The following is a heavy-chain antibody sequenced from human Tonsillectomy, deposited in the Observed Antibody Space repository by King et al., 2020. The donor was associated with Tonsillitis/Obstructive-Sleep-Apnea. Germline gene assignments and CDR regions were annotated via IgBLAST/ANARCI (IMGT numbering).Heavy chain of an antibody. J-gene: IGHJ3*02. V-gene: IGHV3-74*01. D-gene: IGHD3-3*01. CDR2: INSDGIST. CDR3: AREFLEWNDAFDI. Sequence: VQLVESGGGLVHPVGSLRLACAACGFTFSSYWIHWVRQAPGKWLVWVSRINSDGISTSYADSVKGRFTIYRDNAKNTPYLQMNSLRAEDTAVYYCAREFLEWNDAFDIWGQGTMVTVSS. CDR1: GFTFSSYW.